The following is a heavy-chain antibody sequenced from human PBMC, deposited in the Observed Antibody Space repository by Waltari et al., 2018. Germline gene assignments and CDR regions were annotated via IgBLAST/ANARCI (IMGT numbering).Heavy chain of an antibody. CDR3: ATQSGGYYYYYYMDV. CDR1: GYTFTGYY. D-gene: IGHD3-16*01. V-gene: IGHV1-2*06. Sequence: QVQLVQSGAEVKKPGASVKVSCKASGYTFTGYYMHWVRQAPGQGLEWMGRINPNSGGTNYAQKFQGRVTMTRDTSISTAYMELSRLRSDDTAVYYCATQSGGYYYYYYMDVWGKGTTVTVSS. CDR2: INPNSGGT. J-gene: IGHJ6*03.